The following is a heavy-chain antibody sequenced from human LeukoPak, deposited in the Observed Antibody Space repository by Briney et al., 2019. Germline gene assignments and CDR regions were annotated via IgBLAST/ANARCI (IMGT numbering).Heavy chain of an antibody. J-gene: IGHJ4*02. CDR3: TTHGDSPYYFDY. CDR2: ISSSSSYI. CDR1: GFTFSSYS. D-gene: IGHD4-17*01. Sequence: GGSLRLSCAASGFTFSSYSMNWVRQAPGKGLEWVSSISSSSSYIYYADSVKGRFTISRDNAKNSLYLQMNSLKTEDTAVYYCTTHGDSPYYFDYWGQGTLVTVSS. V-gene: IGHV3-21*03.